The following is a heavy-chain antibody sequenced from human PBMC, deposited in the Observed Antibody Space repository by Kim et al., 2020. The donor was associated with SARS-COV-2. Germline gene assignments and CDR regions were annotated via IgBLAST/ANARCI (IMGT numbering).Heavy chain of an antibody. CDR2: INPSGGST. D-gene: IGHD6-6*01. CDR3: ARDLKYRGAARPYYYGMDV. CDR1: GYTFTSYY. Sequence: ASVKVSCKASGYTFTSYYMHWVRQAPGQGLEWMGIINPSGGSTSYAQKFQGRVTMTRDTSTSTVYMELSSLRSEDTAVYYCARDLKYRGAARPYYYGMDVWGQGTTVTVSS. J-gene: IGHJ6*02. V-gene: IGHV1-46*01.